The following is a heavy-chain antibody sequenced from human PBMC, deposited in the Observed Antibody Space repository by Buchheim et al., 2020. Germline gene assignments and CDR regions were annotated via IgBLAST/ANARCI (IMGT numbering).Heavy chain of an antibody. CDR2: ISYDGSNK. CDR3: AREGPRDYFDY. Sequence: VQLVESGGGVVQPGRSLRLSCAASGFTFSSYAMHWVRQAPGKGLEWVAVISYDGSNKYYADSVKGRFTISRDNSKNTLYLQMNSLRAEDTAVYYCAREGPRDYFDYWGQGTL. J-gene: IGHJ4*02. D-gene: IGHD1-14*01. V-gene: IGHV3-30-3*01. CDR1: GFTFSSYA.